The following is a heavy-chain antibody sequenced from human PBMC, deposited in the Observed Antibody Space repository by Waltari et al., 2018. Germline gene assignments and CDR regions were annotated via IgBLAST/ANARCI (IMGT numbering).Heavy chain of an antibody. CDR3: VRDQCSHGICYTFDV. CDR1: GFLFSDHP. V-gene: IGHV3-64*01. J-gene: IGHJ2*01. Sequence: EEQLVESGGGLVRRGGSLRLSCAASGFLFSDHPIHWVRQAPGKGLEYVSTINPNGDNKYYSPSVKGRFTVSRDNSKNTVFLQMGSLKPEDMAVYYCVRDQCSHGICYTFDVWGRGTLVTLSS. CDR2: INPNGDNK. D-gene: IGHD2-8*01.